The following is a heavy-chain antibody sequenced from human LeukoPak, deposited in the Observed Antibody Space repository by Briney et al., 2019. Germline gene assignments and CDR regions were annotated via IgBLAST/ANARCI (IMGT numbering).Heavy chain of an antibody. CDR2: VSSSSSYI. D-gene: IGHD3-22*01. J-gene: IGHJ4*02. CDR3: ARGVSSGYYPNYFDY. V-gene: IGHV3-21*01. CDR1: GFTFSSYS. Sequence: RPGGSLRLSCAASGFTFSSYSMNWVRQAPGKGLEWVSYVSSSSSYIYYADSVKGRFTISRDNAKNSLYLQMNSLRAEDTAVYYCARGVSSGYYPNYFDYWGQGTLVTVSS.